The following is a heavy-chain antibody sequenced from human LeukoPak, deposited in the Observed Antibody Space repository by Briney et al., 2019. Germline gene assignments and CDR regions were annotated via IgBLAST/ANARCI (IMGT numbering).Heavy chain of an antibody. V-gene: IGHV4-34*01. D-gene: IGHD3-10*01. J-gene: IGHJ4*02. Sequence: SETLSLTCAVSGGSFNTYFWNWIRQSPGKGLEWIGEISHSAFTNYNLSLKTRVSMSIDTSKNQFYLNLTSVTAADTAVYYCARGIFAGVRGVLGYWGQGSLVTVSS. CDR2: ISHSAFT. CDR3: ARGIFAGVRGVLGY. CDR1: GGSFNTYF.